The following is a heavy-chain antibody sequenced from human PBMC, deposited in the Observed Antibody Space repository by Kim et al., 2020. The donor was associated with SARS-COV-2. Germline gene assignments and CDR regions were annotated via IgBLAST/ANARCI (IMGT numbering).Heavy chain of an antibody. D-gene: IGHD5-18*01. CDR3: ARVPHRIQLWPSLGFDY. V-gene: IGHV1-18*04. CDR2: ISAYNGNT. CDR1: GYTFTSYG. Sequence: ASVKVSCKASGYTFTSYGISWVRQAPGQGLEWMGWISAYNGNTNYAQKLQGRVTMTTDTSTSTAYMELRSLRSDDTAVYYCARVPHRIQLWPSLGFDYWGQGTLVTVSS. J-gene: IGHJ4*02.